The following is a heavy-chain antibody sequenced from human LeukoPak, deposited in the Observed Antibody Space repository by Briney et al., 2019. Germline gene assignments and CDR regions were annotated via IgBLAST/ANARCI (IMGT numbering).Heavy chain of an antibody. CDR3: AKDGFCSSTSCYPNHFNS. CDR1: GLTFSHYA. D-gene: IGHD2-2*03. V-gene: IGHV3-30*18. J-gene: IGHJ4*02. Sequence: SGGSLRLSCAASGLTFSHYAMHWVRQAPGKGLEWVALISNDGSFKLYADSVKGRFTISRDDSKNTLDLQLSSLRAEDTAVYYCAKDGFCSSTSCYPNHFNSWGQGTLVTVSS. CDR2: ISNDGSFK.